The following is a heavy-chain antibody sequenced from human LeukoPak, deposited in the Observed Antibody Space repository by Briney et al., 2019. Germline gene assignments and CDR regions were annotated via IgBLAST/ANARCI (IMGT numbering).Heavy chain of an antibody. CDR2: IRYDGSNK. CDR3: AKGDSGSYYYYYYYMDV. J-gene: IGHJ6*03. D-gene: IGHD1-26*01. Sequence: GSLRLSCAASGFTFSSYGMHWVRQAPGKGLEWVAFIRYDGSNKYYADSVKGRFTISRDNSKNTLYLQMNSLRAEDTAVYYCAKGDSGSYYYYYYYMDVWGKGTTVTVSS. V-gene: IGHV3-30*02. CDR1: GFTFSSYG.